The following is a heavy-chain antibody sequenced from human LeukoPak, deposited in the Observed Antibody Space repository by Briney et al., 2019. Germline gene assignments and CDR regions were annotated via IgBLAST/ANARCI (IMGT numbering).Heavy chain of an antibody. CDR2: IYYSGST. J-gene: IGHJ3*02. V-gene: IGHV4-39*07. CDR1: GGSISSSSYY. CDR3: ARAVIYFTSGKTHAFDI. D-gene: IGHD3-10*01. Sequence: PSETLSLTCTVSGGSISSSSYYGGWIRQPPGKGLEWIGSIYYSGSTYYNPSLKSRVTISADTSKNQFSLKLSSVTAADTALYYCARAVIYFTSGKTHAFDIWGQGTMVTVSS.